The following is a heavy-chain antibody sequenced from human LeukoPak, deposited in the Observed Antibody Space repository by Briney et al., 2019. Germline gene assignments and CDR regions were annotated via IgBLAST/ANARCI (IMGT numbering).Heavy chain of an antibody. CDR1: GFTFSSYA. D-gene: IGHD2-21*02. CDR3: TKGGTIVVVTSDY. Sequence: AGGSLRLSCAASGFTFSSYAMSWVRQAPGKGLEWVSAISGSGGSTYYADSVKGRFTISRDNSKNTLYLQMNSLRAEDTAVYYCTKGGTIVVVTSDYWGQGTLVTVSS. CDR2: ISGSGGST. J-gene: IGHJ4*02. V-gene: IGHV3-23*01.